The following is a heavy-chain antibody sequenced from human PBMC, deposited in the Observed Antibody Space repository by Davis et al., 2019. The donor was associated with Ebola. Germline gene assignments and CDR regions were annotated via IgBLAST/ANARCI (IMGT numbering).Heavy chain of an antibody. CDR3: ARGEGAPDF. Sequence: ASVKVSCKASGYTFVNYGITWVRQAPGQSLEWLGWIRTYDGNTNYAQKLQDRVTMTTDTSTTTVFMELTNLRFDDTAMYWCARGEGAPDFWGQGTLVTVSS. D-gene: IGHD1-26*01. CDR1: GYTFVNYG. V-gene: IGHV1-18*04. CDR2: IRTYDGNT. J-gene: IGHJ4*02.